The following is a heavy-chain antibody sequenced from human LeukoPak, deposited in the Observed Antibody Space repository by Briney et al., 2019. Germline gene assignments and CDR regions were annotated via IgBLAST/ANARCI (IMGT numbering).Heavy chain of an antibody. V-gene: IGHV1-46*01. D-gene: IGHD3-22*01. CDR1: GITFISSG. CDR3: ARGGYYYDSSGYYSGIDY. CDR2: INPSGGST. Sequence: ASLKVSCKASGITFISSGISWVRQAPGQGLGWMGIINPSGGSTSYAQKFQGRVTMTRDMSTSTVYMELSSLRSEDTAVYYCARGGYYYDSSGYYSGIDYWGQGTLVTVSS. J-gene: IGHJ4*02.